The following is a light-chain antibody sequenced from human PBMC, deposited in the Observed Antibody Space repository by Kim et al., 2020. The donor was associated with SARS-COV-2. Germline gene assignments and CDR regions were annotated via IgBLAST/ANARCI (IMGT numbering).Light chain of an antibody. J-gene: IGLJ1*01. CDR3: QVWDSSSHHYV. Sequence: SSELTQPPSESAAPGKTDRITCGGNNIGSKSVHWYQQKPGQAPVLVIYYDSDRPSGIPERFSGSNSGNTATLTISRVEAGDEADYYCQVWDSSSHHYVFGTGTKVTVL. V-gene: IGLV3-21*04. CDR1: NIGSKS. CDR2: YDS.